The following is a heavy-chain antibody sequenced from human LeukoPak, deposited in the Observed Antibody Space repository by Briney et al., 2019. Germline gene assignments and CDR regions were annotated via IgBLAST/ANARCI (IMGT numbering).Heavy chain of an antibody. Sequence: GESLKISCKGSGYTFINYWFGWVRQMPGKGLEWMGIIYPGDSDTRYSPSFQGQVTISADKSISTAYLQWSSLKASDTAMYYCARRGYCSSTSCYASFAFDYWGQGTLVTVSS. CDR1: GYTFINYW. J-gene: IGHJ4*02. CDR2: IYPGDSDT. V-gene: IGHV5-51*01. D-gene: IGHD2-2*01. CDR3: ARRGYCSSTSCYASFAFDY.